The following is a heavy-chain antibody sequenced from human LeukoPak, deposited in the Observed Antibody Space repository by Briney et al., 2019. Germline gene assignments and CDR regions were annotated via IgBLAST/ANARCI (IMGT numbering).Heavy chain of an antibody. Sequence: ASETLSLTCTVTSGSISSHYWNWIRQPPGKGPGWIGYIYYTGSTNHNPSLKSRVTISVNTSKNYFSLRLSSVTAADTAVYYCARDLVFDPWGQGTLVTVSS. V-gene: IGHV4-59*11. CDR3: ARDLVFDP. CDR2: IYYTGST. J-gene: IGHJ5*02. CDR1: SGSISSHY.